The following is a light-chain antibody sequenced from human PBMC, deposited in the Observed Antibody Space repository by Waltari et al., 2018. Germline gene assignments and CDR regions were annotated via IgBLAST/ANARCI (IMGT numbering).Light chain of an antibody. J-gene: IGLJ1*01. V-gene: IGLV2-14*03. CDR3: SSYTSATIYV. Sequence: QSALTQPASVSGSPGQSITISCTGTSSDVGGYNFVSWYQQHPGKAPKLIIYDVTKRPSGVSNRFSSSKSGNTASLTISGLQTEDEADYYCSSYTSATIYVFGIGTKVVVL. CDR2: DVT. CDR1: SSDVGGYNF.